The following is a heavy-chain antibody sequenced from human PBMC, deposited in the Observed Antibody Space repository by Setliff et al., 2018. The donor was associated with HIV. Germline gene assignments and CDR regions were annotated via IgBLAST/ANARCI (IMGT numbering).Heavy chain of an antibody. CDR1: GGSFSGYY. J-gene: IGHJ2*01. CDR3: ARDWVTRSNYYGSGSPCYFDF. CDR2: VYAIAYS. D-gene: IGHD3-10*01. Sequence: LSLTCAVYGGSFSGYYWNWIRQPAGKGLEWIGRVYAIAYSNYNPSLKSRVTMSVDTSQNQFSLKLRSVNAADTAVYYCARDWVTRSNYYGSGSPCYFDFWCRGILVTVSS. V-gene: IGHV4-4*07.